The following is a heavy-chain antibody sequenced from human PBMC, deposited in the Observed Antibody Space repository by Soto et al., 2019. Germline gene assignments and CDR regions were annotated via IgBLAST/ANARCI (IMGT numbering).Heavy chain of an antibody. CDR3: AQHSLAGFDP. CDR1: GFSHSSSGVG. CDR2: IYWDDDE. Sequence: QITLRESGPTLVKPTETLTLTCTFSGFSHSSSGVGVGWIRQPPGGALEWLALIYWDDDERYNHSLKNRLTITKDTSKNQVVLRMTNVDPVDTGTYYCAQHSLAGFDPWGQGTLVTVSS. D-gene: IGHD3-16*01. J-gene: IGHJ5*02. V-gene: IGHV2-5*02.